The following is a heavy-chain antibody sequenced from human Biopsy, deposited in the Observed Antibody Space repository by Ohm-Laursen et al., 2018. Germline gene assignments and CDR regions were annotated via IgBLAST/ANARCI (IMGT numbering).Heavy chain of an antibody. CDR3: VSFLKDLNMAV. D-gene: IGHD2-15*01. V-gene: IGHV3-74*01. Sequence: SLRLSCTASGFTFTAYWMYWVRQAPGKGLVWVSHIKSVGSWTNYADSVKGRFTISRDNAKNTLYLQMNSLRAEDTAVYYCVSFLKDLNMAVWGQGTTVTVSS. CDR1: GFTFTAYW. J-gene: IGHJ6*02. CDR2: IKSVGSWT.